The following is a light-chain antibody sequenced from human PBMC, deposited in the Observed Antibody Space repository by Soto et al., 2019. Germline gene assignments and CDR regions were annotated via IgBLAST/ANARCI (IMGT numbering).Light chain of an antibody. CDR2: AAS. CDR1: QDISGW. J-gene: IGKJ5*01. CDR3: QQADSFPSIT. V-gene: IGKV1D-12*01. Sequence: DIQMPQSPSSVSASVGDRVTFTCRASQDISGWLAWYQQKPGRAPKLLIYAASTLENGVPSRFSGSGSGTDFTLTISSLQPEDSATYFCQQADSFPSITFGQGTRLEIK.